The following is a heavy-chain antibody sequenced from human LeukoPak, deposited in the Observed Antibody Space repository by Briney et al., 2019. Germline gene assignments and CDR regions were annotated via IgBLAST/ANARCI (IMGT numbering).Heavy chain of an antibody. CDR1: GFTFSSYG. CDR3: ARGGTAAAKYFKH. J-gene: IGHJ1*01. Sequence: PGGSLRLSCAASGFTFSSYGMSWVRQAPGKGLEWVSAISGSGGSTYYADSVKGRFTISSDNSMNTLYLQMNSLRVEDTAVYYCARGGTAAAKYFKHWGQGTLVTVSS. V-gene: IGHV3-23*01. CDR2: ISGSGGST. D-gene: IGHD6-13*01.